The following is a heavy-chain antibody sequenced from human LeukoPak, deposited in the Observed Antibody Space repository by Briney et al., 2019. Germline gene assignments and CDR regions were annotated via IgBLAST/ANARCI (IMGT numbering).Heavy chain of an antibody. CDR1: GFTFSSYW. CDR2: IKQDGSEK. V-gene: IGHV3-7*01. Sequence: GGSLRLSCAASGFTFSSYWMSWVRQAPGKGLEWVANIKQDGSEKYYVDSVKGRFTISRDNAKNSLYLRMNSLRAEDTAVYYCARDYYDSSGYFTYYFDYWGQGTLVTVSS. D-gene: IGHD3-22*01. CDR3: ARDYYDSSGYFTYYFDY. J-gene: IGHJ4*02.